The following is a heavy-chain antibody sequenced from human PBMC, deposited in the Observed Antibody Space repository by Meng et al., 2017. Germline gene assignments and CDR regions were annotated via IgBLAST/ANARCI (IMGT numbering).Heavy chain of an antibody. J-gene: IGHJ4*02. Sequence: SETLSLTCTVSGYSISSGYYWGWIRQPPGKGLEWIGSIYHSGSTYYNPSLKSRVTISVDTSKNQFSLKLSSVTAADTAVYYCARVEQYYGDYVAYWGQGTLVTVSS. D-gene: IGHD4-17*01. V-gene: IGHV4-38-2*02. CDR1: GYSISSGYY. CDR3: ARVEQYYGDYVAY. CDR2: IYHSGST.